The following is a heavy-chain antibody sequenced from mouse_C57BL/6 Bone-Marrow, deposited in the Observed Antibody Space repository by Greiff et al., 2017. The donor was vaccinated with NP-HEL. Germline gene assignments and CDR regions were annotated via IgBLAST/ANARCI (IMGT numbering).Heavy chain of an antibody. CDR1: GYTFTSYW. CDR2: INPSNGGT. V-gene: IGHV1-53*01. D-gene: IGHD1-1*01. CDR3: ARGGGHSYRAWFAY. Sequence: VQLQQSGTELVKPGASVKLSCKASGYTFTSYWMHWVKQRTGQGLEWIGNINPSNGGTNYNEKFKSKATLTVDKSSSTAYMQLSSLTSEDSAVYYCARGGGHSYRAWFAYWGQGTLVTVSA. J-gene: IGHJ3*01.